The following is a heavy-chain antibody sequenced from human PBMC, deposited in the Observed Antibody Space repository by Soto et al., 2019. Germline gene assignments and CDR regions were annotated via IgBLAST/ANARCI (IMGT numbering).Heavy chain of an antibody. Sequence: SETLSLTCAVSGGSISSSVWWSWVRQPPGKGLEWIGEIYHSRSTNYNPSLKSRVTISVDKSKNQFSLKLSSVTAADTAVYYCARALEEFGVVIIGNWFDPWGQGTLVTVSS. CDR3: ARALEEFGVVIIGNWFDP. CDR2: IYHSRST. CDR1: GGSISSSVW. V-gene: IGHV4-4*02. J-gene: IGHJ5*02. D-gene: IGHD3-3*01.